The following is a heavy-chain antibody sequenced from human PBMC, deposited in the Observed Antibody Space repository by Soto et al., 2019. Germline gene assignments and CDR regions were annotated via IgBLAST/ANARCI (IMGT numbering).Heavy chain of an antibody. Sequence: GSLRLSCVASGFTFSSYEMNWVRQAPGKGLEWVSYISSSGSTIYYADSVKGRFTISRDNAKNSLYLQMNSLRAEDTAVYYCARGLYCSSTSCSEYNWFDPWGQGTLVTVSS. D-gene: IGHD2-2*01. CDR1: GFTFSSYE. V-gene: IGHV3-48*03. J-gene: IGHJ5*02. CDR3: ARGLYCSSTSCSEYNWFDP. CDR2: ISSSGSTI.